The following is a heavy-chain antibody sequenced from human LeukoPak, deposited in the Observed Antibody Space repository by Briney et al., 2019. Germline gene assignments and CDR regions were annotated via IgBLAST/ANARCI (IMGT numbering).Heavy chain of an antibody. CDR1: GGTFSSYA. CDR3: ARGVRVTIFGVVTEGSYFDP. CDR2: IIPILGIA. J-gene: IGHJ5*02. Sequence: GSSVMVSCKASGGTFSSYAISWVRQAPGQGLEWMGRIIPILGIANYAQKFQGRVTITVDKSTSTAYMELSSLRSEDTAVYYCARGVRVTIFGVVTEGSYFDPWGQGTLVTVSS. V-gene: IGHV1-69*04. D-gene: IGHD3-3*01.